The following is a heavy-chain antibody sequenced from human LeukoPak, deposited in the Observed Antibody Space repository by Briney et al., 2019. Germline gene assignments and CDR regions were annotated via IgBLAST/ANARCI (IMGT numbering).Heavy chain of an antibody. J-gene: IGHJ3*02. V-gene: IGHV3-23*01. CDR1: GFTFSSYA. Sequence: PGGSLRLSCAASGFTFSSYAMNWVRQAPGKGLEWLSGIGYTGDSTFYADSVKGRFTVSRVSSKTTLFMHMNSLTAEYPALYYCAKSTTVDAAFDIWGHGTMVTVSS. CDR2: IGYTGDST. D-gene: IGHD4-23*01. CDR3: AKSTTVDAAFDI.